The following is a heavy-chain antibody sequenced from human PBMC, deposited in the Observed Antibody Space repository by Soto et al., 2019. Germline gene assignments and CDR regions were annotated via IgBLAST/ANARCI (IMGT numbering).Heavy chain of an antibody. CDR2: IIPIFGTA. J-gene: IGHJ6*02. CDR3: ARSVTGTTSLPRYGMDV. V-gene: IGHV1-69*12. Sequence: QVQLVQSGAEVKKPGSSVKVSCKASGGTFSSYAISWVRQAPGQGLEWMGGIIPIFGTANYAQKFQGRVTITAXXSXSXVYMELRSLRSEDTAVYYCARSVTGTTSLPRYGMDVWGQGTTVTVSS. D-gene: IGHD1-7*01. CDR1: GGTFSSYA.